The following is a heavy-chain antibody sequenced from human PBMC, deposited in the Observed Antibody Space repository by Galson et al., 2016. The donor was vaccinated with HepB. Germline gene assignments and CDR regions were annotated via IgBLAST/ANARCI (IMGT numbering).Heavy chain of an antibody. CDR3: ARGGSAYEATY. D-gene: IGHD5-12*01. CDR2: IYSSGNP. V-gene: IGHV4-31*03. CDR1: GASISSEGYY. J-gene: IGHJ4*02. Sequence: TLSLTCTVSGASISSEGYYWTWIRQYPGKGLEWIGYIYSSGNPYYSPSLNGRLTISLDTPANLISLNLDSVTAADTAVYYCARGGSAYEATYWGQGTLVTVSS.